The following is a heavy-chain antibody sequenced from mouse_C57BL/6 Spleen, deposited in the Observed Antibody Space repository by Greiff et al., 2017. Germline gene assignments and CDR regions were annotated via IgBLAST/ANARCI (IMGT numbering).Heavy chain of an antibody. J-gene: IGHJ4*01. Sequence: LQESGAELVKPGASVKISCKASGYTFTDYYINWVKQRPGQGLEWIGKIGPGSGSTYYNEKFKGKATMTADKSSSTAYMQLSSLTSEDSAVYFCARPNYSGRGYGDYYAMDYWGQGTSVTVSS. CDR2: IGPGSGST. V-gene: IGHV1-77*01. CDR3: ARPNYSGRGYGDYYAMDY. D-gene: IGHD1-1*01. CDR1: GYTFTDYY.